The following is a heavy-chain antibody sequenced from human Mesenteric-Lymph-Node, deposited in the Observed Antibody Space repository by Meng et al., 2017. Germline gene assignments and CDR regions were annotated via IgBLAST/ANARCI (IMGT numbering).Heavy chain of an antibody. CDR2: IIPIFGTA. Sequence: QGQRGKSGVEVKKPGSSVKVSCKASGGTFSSYAISWVRQAPGQGLEWMGGIIPIFGTANYAQKFQGRVTITTDESTSTAYMELSSLRSEDTAVYYCAREDMDTAMVSNYYYYYGMNVWGQGTTVTVSS. D-gene: IGHD5-18*01. V-gene: IGHV1-69*05. CDR1: GGTFSSYA. CDR3: AREDMDTAMVSNYYYYYGMNV. J-gene: IGHJ6*02.